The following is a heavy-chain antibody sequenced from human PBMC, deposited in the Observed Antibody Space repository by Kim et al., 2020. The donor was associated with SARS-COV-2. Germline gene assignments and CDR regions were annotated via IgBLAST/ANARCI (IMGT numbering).Heavy chain of an antibody. V-gene: IGHV3-53*04. CDR1: GFTVSSNY. Sequence: GGSLRLSCAASGFTVSSNYMSWVRQAPGKGLEWVSVIYSGGSTYYADSVKGRFTISRHNSKNTLYLQMNSLRAEDTAVYYCARDSRLPFGYCSGGSCHPRGGMDVWGQGTTVTVSS. CDR3: ARDSRLPFGYCSGGSCHPRGGMDV. CDR2: IYSGGST. J-gene: IGHJ6*02. D-gene: IGHD2-15*01.